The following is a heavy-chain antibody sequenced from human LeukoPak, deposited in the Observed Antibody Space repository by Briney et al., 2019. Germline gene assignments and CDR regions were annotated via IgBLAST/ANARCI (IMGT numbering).Heavy chain of an antibody. CDR1: GGSISSYY. D-gene: IGHD2-2*01. Sequence: SETLSLTCTVSGGSISSYYWSWIRQPPGKGLEWIGYIYYSGSTNYNPSLKSRVTISVDTSKNQFSPKLSSVTAADTAVYYCARGCGYCSSTSCYAGWFDPWGQGTLVTVSP. CDR2: IYYSGST. CDR3: ARGCGYCSSTSCYAGWFDP. V-gene: IGHV4-59*01. J-gene: IGHJ5*02.